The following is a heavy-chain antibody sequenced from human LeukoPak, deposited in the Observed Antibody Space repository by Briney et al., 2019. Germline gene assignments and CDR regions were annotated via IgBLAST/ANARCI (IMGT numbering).Heavy chain of an antibody. Sequence: SLKISCKASGGTFSSYTISWVRQAPGQGLEWMGRIIPILGIANYAQKFQGRVTVTADKPTSTAYMELSSLRSEDTAVYYCARGSINSGYDWGNWFDPWGQGTLVTVSS. D-gene: IGHD5-12*01. CDR1: GGTFSSYT. J-gene: IGHJ5*02. CDR3: ARGSINSGYDWGNWFDP. V-gene: IGHV1-69*02. CDR2: IIPILGIA.